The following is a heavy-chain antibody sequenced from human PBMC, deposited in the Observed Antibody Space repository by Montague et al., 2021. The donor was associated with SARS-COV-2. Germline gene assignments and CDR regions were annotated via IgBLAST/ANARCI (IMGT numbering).Heavy chain of an antibody. J-gene: IGHJ4*02. CDR2: INYSGST. CDR1: GDSMNNYY. CDR3: ARAPIYRSSWYAYFDY. V-gene: IGHV4-59*01. Sequence: SETLSLTCTVSGDSMNNYYWSWIRQPPGKGLEWIEYINYSGSTHXNPSLQSRVTLSKDTSKNQFSLRLTSVTAADTAMYFCARAPIYRSSWYAYFDYWGQGTLVTVSS. D-gene: IGHD6-13*01.